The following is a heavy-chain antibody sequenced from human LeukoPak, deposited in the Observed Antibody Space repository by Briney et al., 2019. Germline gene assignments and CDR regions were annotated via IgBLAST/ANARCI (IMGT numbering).Heavy chain of an antibody. Sequence: SVKVSCKASGGTFSSYAISWVRQAPGQGLELMGRIIPIFGTANYAQKFQGRVTITTDESTSTAYMELSSLRSEDTAVYYCARDPNLRQMEPISDAFDIWGQGTMVTVSS. CDR3: ARDPNLRQMEPISDAFDI. CDR1: GGTFSSYA. D-gene: IGHD5-24*01. V-gene: IGHV1-69*05. J-gene: IGHJ3*02. CDR2: IIPIFGTA.